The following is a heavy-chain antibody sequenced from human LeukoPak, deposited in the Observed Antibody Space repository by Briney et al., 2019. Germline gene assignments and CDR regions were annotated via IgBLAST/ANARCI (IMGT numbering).Heavy chain of an antibody. V-gene: IGHV3-30*02. CDR3: ARGSRAIVATKFARGRYMDV. Sequence: GGSLRLSCAASGFTFSSYGMHWVRQAPGKGLEWVAFIRYDGSNKYYADSVKGRFTISRDNSKNTLYLQMNSLRTEDTAVYYCARGSRAIVATKFARGRYMDVWGKGTTVTVSS. CDR2: IRYDGSNK. CDR1: GFTFSSYG. J-gene: IGHJ6*03. D-gene: IGHD5-12*01.